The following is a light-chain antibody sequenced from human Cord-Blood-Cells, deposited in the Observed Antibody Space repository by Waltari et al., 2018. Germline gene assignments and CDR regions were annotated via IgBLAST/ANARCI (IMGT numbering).Light chain of an antibody. CDR3: QQYNSYSPT. Sequence: DIKMTQSPSTLSASVGDRVTITCRASQSISSWLAWYQQTPGKAPKLLIYDASSLESGVPSRCSGSGAGTEFTHTISSLQPDDFATYYCQQYNSYSPTFGQGTKVEIK. V-gene: IGKV1-5*01. CDR2: DAS. CDR1: QSISSW. J-gene: IGKJ1*01.